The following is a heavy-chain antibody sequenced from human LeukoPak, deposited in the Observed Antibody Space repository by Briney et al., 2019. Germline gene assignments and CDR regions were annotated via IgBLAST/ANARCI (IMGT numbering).Heavy chain of an antibody. Sequence: ASVKVSCKASGYTFTSYAMHWVRQAPGQRLEWMGWINAGNGNTKYSQKFQGRVTITRDTSTSTAYMELSSLRSEDTAVYYCAREGPSVYGDYPPNFDYWGQGTLVTVSS. CDR2: INAGNGNT. J-gene: IGHJ4*02. CDR3: AREGPSVYGDYPPNFDY. D-gene: IGHD4-17*01. V-gene: IGHV1-3*01. CDR1: GYTFTSYA.